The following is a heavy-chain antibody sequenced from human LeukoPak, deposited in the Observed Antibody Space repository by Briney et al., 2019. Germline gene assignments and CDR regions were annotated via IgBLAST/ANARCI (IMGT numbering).Heavy chain of an antibody. CDR1: GYTFIGYY. V-gene: IGHV1-2*02. Sequence: ASVKVSCKASGYTFIGYYMHWVRQAPGQGLAWIGWINPHSGGTNSEQNFQGRVTMSRDTSISTVYMELSRLRSDDTALYYCAREGVIGDGYNFFDYWGQGTLVTVSS. CDR2: INPHSGGT. J-gene: IGHJ4*02. CDR3: AREGVIGDGYNFFDY. D-gene: IGHD5-24*01.